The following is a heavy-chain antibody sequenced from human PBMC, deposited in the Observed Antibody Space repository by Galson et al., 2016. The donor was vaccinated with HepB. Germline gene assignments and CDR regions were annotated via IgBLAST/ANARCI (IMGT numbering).Heavy chain of an antibody. CDR3: AKDLIAVAGPYFDS. D-gene: IGHD6-19*01. CDR1: GFTFSRYW. V-gene: IGHV3-7*03. Sequence: SLRLSCAASGFTFSRYWMAWVRQAPGKGLEWVANIKLDGSEKYYVDSVRGRFTISRDNAKNSLYLQMNSLRAEDTAVYYCAKDLIAVAGPYFDSWGQGTLVTVSS. J-gene: IGHJ4*02. CDR2: IKLDGSEK.